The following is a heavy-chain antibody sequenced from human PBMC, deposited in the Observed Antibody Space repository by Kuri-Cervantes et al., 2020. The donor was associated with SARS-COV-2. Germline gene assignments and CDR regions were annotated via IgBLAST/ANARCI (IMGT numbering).Heavy chain of an antibody. Sequence: ASVKVSCKASGYTFTSHYMHWVRQAPGQGLEWMGIINPSGGSTSYAQKFQGRVTMTRDTSTSTVYMELSSLRSDDTAVYYCARDPSHCYRTSCFIDVFDYWGPGTLVTVSS. CDR2: INPSGGST. V-gene: IGHV1-46*01. CDR1: GYTFTSHY. CDR3: ARDPSHCYRTSCFIDVFDY. J-gene: IGHJ4*02. D-gene: IGHD2-2*01.